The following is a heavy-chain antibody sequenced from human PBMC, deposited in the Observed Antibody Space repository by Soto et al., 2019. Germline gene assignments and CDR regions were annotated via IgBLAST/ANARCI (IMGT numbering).Heavy chain of an antibody. D-gene: IGHD1-26*01. CDR1: GGYISSSNW. CDR2: ITSSSSYI. V-gene: IGHV3-21*01. CDR3: ARDRAGAQYGLDV. Sequence: ETLSLTCAVSGGYISSSNWWSWVRQAPGKGLEWVSSITSSSSYIYYADSVKGRFTISRDNAKNSLYLQMNSLRAEDTAVYYCARDRAGAQYGLDVWGQGTTVTVSS. J-gene: IGHJ6*02.